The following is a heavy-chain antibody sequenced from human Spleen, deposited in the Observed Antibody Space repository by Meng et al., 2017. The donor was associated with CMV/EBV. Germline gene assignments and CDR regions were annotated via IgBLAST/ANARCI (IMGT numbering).Heavy chain of an antibody. CDR3: AKAGGFRPHFFDN. J-gene: IGHJ4*02. CDR2: DSAIDEST. D-gene: IGHD3-16*01. CDR1: GFAFGSYT. V-gene: IGHV3-23*01. Sequence: GESLKISCVASGFAFGSYTMTWVRQSAEKGLETVAMDSAIDESTYYADFVKGRFIISRDNSKNTLYLQMDSLRAEDTAVFYCAKAGGFRPHFFDNWGQGTLVTVSS.